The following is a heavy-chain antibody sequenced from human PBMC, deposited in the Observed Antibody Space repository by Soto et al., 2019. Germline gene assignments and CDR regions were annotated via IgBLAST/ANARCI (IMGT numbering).Heavy chain of an antibody. CDR1: GGSFSGYY. V-gene: IGHV4-34*01. Sequence: SETLSLTCAVYGGSFSGYYWSRIRQPPGKGLEWIGEINHSGSTNYNPSLKSRVTISVDTSKNQFSLKLSSVTVADTAVYYCARGHPGFFPLPYYYYYGMDVWGQGTTVTVSS. D-gene: IGHD3-3*01. CDR2: INHSGST. CDR3: ARGHPGFFPLPYYYYYGMDV. J-gene: IGHJ6*02.